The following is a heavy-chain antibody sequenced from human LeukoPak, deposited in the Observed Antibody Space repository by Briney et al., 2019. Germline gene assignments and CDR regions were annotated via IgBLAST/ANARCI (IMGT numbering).Heavy chain of an antibody. D-gene: IGHD2-15*01. J-gene: IGHJ4*02. CDR2: IRSKAYGGTP. V-gene: IGHV3-49*04. CDR3: TRTPSAAAPFDY. CDR1: GFTFGDYA. Sequence: GGSLRLACTGSGFTFGDYAMSWVRQAPGKGLEWVAFIRSKAYGGTPEYAASVKGRFTISRDDSKNIAYVQMNSLRTEDTAVYYCTRTPSAAAPFDYWGQGSLVTVSS.